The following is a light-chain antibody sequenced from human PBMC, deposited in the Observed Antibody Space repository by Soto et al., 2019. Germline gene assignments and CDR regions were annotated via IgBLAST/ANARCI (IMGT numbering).Light chain of an antibody. V-gene: IGKV1-27*01. J-gene: IGKJ3*01. CDR2: AAS. Sequence: DIQMTQSPSSLSASVGDRVTITCRASQGISNYLAWYQQKPGKVPKLLIYAASTLQAGVPSRFSGSGSGTDFTLTISILQHEVVATYYCQKNSCAPGFGPGTKVDIK. CDR3: QKNSCAPG. CDR1: QGISNY.